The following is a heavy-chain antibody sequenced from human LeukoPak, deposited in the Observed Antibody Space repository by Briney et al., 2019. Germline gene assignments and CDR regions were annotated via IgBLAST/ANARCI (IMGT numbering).Heavy chain of an antibody. V-gene: IGHV4-61*01. CDR3: ARYTLGYCSGGSCSTTKFYYYYMDV. D-gene: IGHD2-15*01. CDR1: GGSVSIGSYY. CDR2: IYYSGST. Sequence: PSETLSLTCTVSGGSVSIGSYYWSWIRQPPGKGLEWIGYIYYSGSTNYNPSFKSRVTISVDTSKNQFSLKLSSVTAADTAVYYCARYTLGYCSGGSCSTTKFYYYYMDVWGKGTTVTVSS. J-gene: IGHJ6*03.